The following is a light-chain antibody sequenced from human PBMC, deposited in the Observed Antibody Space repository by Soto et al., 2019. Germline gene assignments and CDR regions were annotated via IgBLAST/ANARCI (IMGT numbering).Light chain of an antibody. CDR2: ENN. V-gene: IGLV1-51*02. Sequence: QSVFTQPPSVSAAPGQKVSIACSGSSANIVNNYVSWYQQLPGTAPKLLIYENNKRPSGIPDRFSGSKSGTSATLGITGLQTGDEADYHCGTWDSSLRPGIVVFCGGTKLTVL. CDR3: GTWDSSLRPGIVV. J-gene: IGLJ2*01. CDR1: SANIVNNY.